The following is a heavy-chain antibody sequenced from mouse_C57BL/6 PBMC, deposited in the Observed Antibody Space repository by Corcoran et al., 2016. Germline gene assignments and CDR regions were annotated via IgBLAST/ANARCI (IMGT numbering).Heavy chain of an antibody. J-gene: IGHJ4*01. CDR1: GYTFTDYY. CDR2: INPYNGGT. V-gene: IGHV1-19*01. Sequence: EVQLQQSGPVLVKPGASVKMSCKASGYTFTDYYMNWVKQSHGKSLEWIGVINPYNGGTSYNQKFKGKATLTVDKSSSTAYMELNSLTSEDSAVYYCARRYSNNCSMYYWGQGTSVTVSS. D-gene: IGHD2-5*01. CDR3: ARRYSNNCSMYY.